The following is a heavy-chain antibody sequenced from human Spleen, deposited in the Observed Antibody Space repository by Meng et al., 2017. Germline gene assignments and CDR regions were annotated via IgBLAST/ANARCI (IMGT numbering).Heavy chain of an antibody. D-gene: IGHD1-14*01. V-gene: IGHV1-18*01. J-gene: IGHJ5*02. CDR3: ARLFTGNWFDP. Sequence: QVQLMQSGAEVKTPGASVRVSCKASGYTFNSYGISWVRQAPGQGLEWMGWINAYNGDTNYAQKLQGRVTMTTDTSTSTAYMELRSLTSDDTAVYYCARLFTGNWFDPWGQGTLVTVSS. CDR2: INAYNGDT. CDR1: GYTFNSYG.